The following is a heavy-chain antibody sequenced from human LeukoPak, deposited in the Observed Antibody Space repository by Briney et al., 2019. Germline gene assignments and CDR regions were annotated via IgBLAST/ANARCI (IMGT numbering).Heavy chain of an antibody. CDR2: IYYSGIT. J-gene: IGHJ4*02. V-gene: IGHV4-39*07. CDR3: ARGPKRTNRAGYSSGWYFDY. Sequence: KSSETLSLTCSVSGASITSASHFWGWIRQPPGKGLEWIGTIYYSGITYYNPSLKSRVTIAIDTSKNQFSLKLSSVTAADTAVYYCARGPKRTNRAGYSSGWYFDYWGQGTLVTVSS. CDR1: GASITSASHF. D-gene: IGHD6-19*01.